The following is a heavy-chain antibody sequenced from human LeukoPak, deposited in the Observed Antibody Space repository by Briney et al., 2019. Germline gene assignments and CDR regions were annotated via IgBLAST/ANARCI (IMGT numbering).Heavy chain of an antibody. D-gene: IGHD3-9*01. CDR3: ARLKFDILTGYYKGGWFDP. CDR1: GGSISSYY. J-gene: IGHJ5*02. Sequence: SETLSLTCTVSGGSISSYYWSWIRQPPGKGLEWIGYIYYSGSTNYNPSLKSRVTISVDTSKNQFSLKLSSVTAADTAVYYCARLKFDILTGYYKGGWFDPWGQGTLVTVSS. CDR2: IYYSGST. V-gene: IGHV4-59*08.